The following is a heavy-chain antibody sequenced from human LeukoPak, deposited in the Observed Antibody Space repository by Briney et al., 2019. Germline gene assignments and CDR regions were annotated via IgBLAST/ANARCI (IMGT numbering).Heavy chain of an antibody. CDR1: GGSFSGYY. CDR2: INYSGST. J-gene: IGHJ5*02. Sequence: SETLSLTCAVYGGSFSGYYWSWIRQPPGKGLEWIGEINYSGSTNYNPSLKSRVTISVDTSKNQFSLKLSSVTAADTAVYYCARGNTDFWSGYGNWFDPWGQGTLVTVSS. D-gene: IGHD3-3*01. CDR3: ARGNTDFWSGYGNWFDP. V-gene: IGHV4-34*01.